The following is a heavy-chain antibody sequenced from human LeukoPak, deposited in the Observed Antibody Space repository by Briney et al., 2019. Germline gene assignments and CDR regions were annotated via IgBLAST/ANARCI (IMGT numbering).Heavy chain of an antibody. V-gene: IGHV4-39*01. J-gene: IGHJ5*02. D-gene: IGHD3-10*01. CDR1: GGFISSSSYY. CDR3: ARPVYGSGFRFDP. CDR2: IYYSGST. Sequence: SETLSLTCTISGGFISSSSYYWGWIRQPPGKGLEWIGSIYYSGSTYYNPSLKSRVTISIDTSNNQFSLRLSSVTAADTAVSYCARPVYGSGFRFDPWGQGTLVTVSS.